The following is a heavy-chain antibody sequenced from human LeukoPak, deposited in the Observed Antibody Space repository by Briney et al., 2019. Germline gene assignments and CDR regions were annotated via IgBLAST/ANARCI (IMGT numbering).Heavy chain of an antibody. CDR1: GYTFTSYY. J-gene: IGHJ4*02. V-gene: IGHV1-46*01. D-gene: IGHD1-26*01. CDR3: ARDGRTRWTIVGRDY. CDR2: INPSGGST. Sequence: GASVKVSCKASGYTFTSYYMHWVRQAPGQGLEWMGIINPSGGSTSYAQKFQGRVTMTRDTSTSTVYMELSSLRSEDTAVYYCARDGRTRWTIVGRDYWGQGTLVTVSS.